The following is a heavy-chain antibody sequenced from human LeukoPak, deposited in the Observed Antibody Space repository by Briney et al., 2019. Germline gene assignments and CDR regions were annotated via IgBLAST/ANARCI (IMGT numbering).Heavy chain of an antibody. D-gene: IGHD3-10*01. CDR1: SGSISTSNYY. CDR3: ARTPLTQRFGELLVGHRYYYMDV. V-gene: IGHV4-39*07. CDR2: IFYSGST. J-gene: IGHJ6*03. Sequence: SETLSLTCTVSSGSISTSNYYWGWVRQPPGKALEWIGNIFYSGSTYYSPSLKSRVTISLDTSRNQFSLKLSSVTAADTAVYHCARTPLTQRFGELLVGHRYYYMDVWGKGTTVTISS.